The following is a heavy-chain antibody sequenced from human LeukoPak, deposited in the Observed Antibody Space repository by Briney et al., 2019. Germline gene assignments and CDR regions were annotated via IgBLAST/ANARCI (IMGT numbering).Heavy chain of an antibody. D-gene: IGHD6-19*01. V-gene: IGHV3-64D*08. Sequence: GGXLRLSCSXSXXTFXXXXXXXXXXXXXXXXXYXSAXXXXGGSXYXAXSVKGRXTISRXNSKNTLYLQMSSLRSEDTAVYXCVKNGVYTSGWYGGYFDYWGQGTLVTVSS. CDR1: XXTFXXXX. CDR2: XXXXGGSX. CDR3: VKNGVYTSGWYGGYFDY. J-gene: IGHJ4*02.